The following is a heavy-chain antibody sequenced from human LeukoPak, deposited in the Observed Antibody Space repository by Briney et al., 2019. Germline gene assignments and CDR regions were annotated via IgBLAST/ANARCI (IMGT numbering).Heavy chain of an antibody. Sequence: SETLSLTCAVYGASYNAYYWSWIRQPPGKGLEWIGDIDHRGTATYNPSLKSRLTISADASKNQFSLKLSSVTDADTAVYYCAVGITILGVAASFDSWGQGNLVIVSS. CDR1: GASYNAYY. V-gene: IGHV4-34*01. J-gene: IGHJ4*02. CDR2: IDHRGTA. D-gene: IGHD3-3*01. CDR3: AVGITILGVAASFDS.